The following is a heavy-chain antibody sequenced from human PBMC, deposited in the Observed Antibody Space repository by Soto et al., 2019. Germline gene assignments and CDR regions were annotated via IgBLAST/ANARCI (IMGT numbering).Heavy chain of an antibody. V-gene: IGHV1-69*01. D-gene: IGHD6-6*01. CDR3: ARGTESEYSSSSSFDY. CDR1: GGTFSSYA. Sequence: QVQLVQSGAEVKKPGSSVKVSCKASGGTFSSYAISWVRQAPGQGLEWMGGIIPIFGTANYARKFQGRVTITADESTSTAYMELSSLRSEDTAVYYCARGTESEYSSSSSFDYWGQGTLVTVSS. CDR2: IIPIFGTA. J-gene: IGHJ4*02.